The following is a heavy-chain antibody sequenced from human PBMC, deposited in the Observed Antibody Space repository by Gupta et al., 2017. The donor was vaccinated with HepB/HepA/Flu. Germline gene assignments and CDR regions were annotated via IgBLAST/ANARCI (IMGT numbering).Heavy chain of an antibody. CDR3: ARRQRGSNSAFDI. V-gene: IGHV1-46*04. D-gene: IGHD6-13*01. Sequence: QGRITMTRDRSTNTFFMELSSLRSEDTAVYYCARRQRGSNSAFDIWGRGTMVTVSP. J-gene: IGHJ3*02.